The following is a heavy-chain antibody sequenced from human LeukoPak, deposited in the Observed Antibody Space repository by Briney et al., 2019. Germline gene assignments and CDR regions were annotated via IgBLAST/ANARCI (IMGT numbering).Heavy chain of an antibody. CDR2: IGGSGGTT. CDR1: GFTFSSYG. Sequence: GGSLRLSCAASGFTFSSYGMSWVRQAPGKGLEWVSTIGGSGGTTYYADSVKGLFTISRDNSKNTLYLQMNSLRAEDTAVYYCAKDISGSYLLSTRYYYYYMDVWGKGTTVTISS. V-gene: IGHV3-23*01. D-gene: IGHD3-10*01. J-gene: IGHJ6*03. CDR3: AKDISGSYLLSTRYYYYYMDV.